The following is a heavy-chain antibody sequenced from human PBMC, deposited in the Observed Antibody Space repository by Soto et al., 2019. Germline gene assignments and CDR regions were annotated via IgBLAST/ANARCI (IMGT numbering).Heavy chain of an antibody. J-gene: IGHJ4*02. CDR1: GFTFSSYG. CDR2: IWYDGSNK. V-gene: IGHV3-33*01. Sequence: QVPLVESGGGMVQPGRSLRLSCAASGFTFSSYGMHWVRQAPGKGLEWVAVIWYDGSNKYYADSVKGRFTISRDNSKNTLYLQMNSLRVEDTAVYYCARDRYSSGWYDLDYWGQGTLVTVSS. CDR3: ARDRYSSGWYDLDY. D-gene: IGHD6-19*01.